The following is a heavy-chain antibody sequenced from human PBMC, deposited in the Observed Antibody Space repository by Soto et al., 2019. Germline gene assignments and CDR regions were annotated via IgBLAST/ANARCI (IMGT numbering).Heavy chain of an antibody. Sequence: SETLSLTCSVSGGYISSYYCSWIRQSPGKRLEWIGYIYYRGSTNYNPSLKSRVTMSVDTSKNQFSLKMSSVAAADTAVYYCARGRYYSDTTGSPLYDVWGRGTMVT. CDR2: IYYRGST. CDR1: GGYISSYY. J-gene: IGHJ3*01. D-gene: IGHD3-22*01. CDR3: ARGRYYSDTTGSPLYDV. V-gene: IGHV4-59*01.